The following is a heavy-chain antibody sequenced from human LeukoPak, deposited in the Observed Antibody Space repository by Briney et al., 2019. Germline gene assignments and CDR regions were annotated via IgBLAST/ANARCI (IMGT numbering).Heavy chain of an antibody. J-gene: IGHJ4*02. CDR3: ARDRGHYYDSSGYYLTN. V-gene: IGHV3-33*01. Sequence: GGSLRLSCAASGFTFSHYGMHWVRQAPGKGLEWVSIIWYDGSNKYYADSVRGRFTISRDDSKNTLYLQMNSLRAEDTAVYYCARDRGHYYDSSGYYLTNWGQGTLVTV. D-gene: IGHD3-22*01. CDR1: GFTFSHYG. CDR2: IWYDGSNK.